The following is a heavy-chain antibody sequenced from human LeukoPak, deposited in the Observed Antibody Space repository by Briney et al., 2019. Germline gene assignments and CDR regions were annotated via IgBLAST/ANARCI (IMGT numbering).Heavy chain of an antibody. Sequence: GGSLRLSCAASGFTFNAYAMSWVGQAPGKGLVWVSSISGAGGSTFYADSVKGRFTISRDNSKNTLDLHMNSLTAEDTAVYYCAKSIGTYYQSDYWGQGTLVTVSS. V-gene: IGHV3-23*01. CDR2: ISGAGGST. J-gene: IGHJ4*02. CDR3: AKSIGTYYQSDY. CDR1: GFTFNAYA. D-gene: IGHD1-26*01.